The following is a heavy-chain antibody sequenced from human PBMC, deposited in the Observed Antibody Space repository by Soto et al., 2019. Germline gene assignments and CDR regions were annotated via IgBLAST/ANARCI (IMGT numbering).Heavy chain of an antibody. J-gene: IGHJ5*02. V-gene: IGHV3-23*01. CDR3: AKDRYGGYGPNWFDP. CDR1: GFTFSSYA. D-gene: IGHD5-12*01. Sequence: EVQLLESGGGLVQPGGSLRLSCAASGFTFSSYAMSWVRQAPGKGLEWVSAISGSGGSTYYADSVKGRFTISRDNSKNTLYLQMNSLRAENTAVYYCAKDRYGGYGPNWFDPWGQGTLVTVSS. CDR2: ISGSGGST.